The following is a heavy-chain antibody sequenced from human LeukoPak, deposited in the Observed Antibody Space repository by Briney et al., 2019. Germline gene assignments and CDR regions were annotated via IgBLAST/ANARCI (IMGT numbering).Heavy chain of an antibody. D-gene: IGHD3-10*01. V-gene: IGHV1-46*01. J-gene: IGHJ6*03. Sequence: ASVKVSCKASGYTFTSYYMHWVRQAPGQGLEWMGIINPSGGSTSYAQKFQGRVTMTRDMSTSTVYMELSSLRSEVTAVYYCARDPGEWDGNMDVWGKGTTVTVSS. CDR3: ARDPGEWDGNMDV. CDR1: GYTFTSYY. CDR2: INPSGGST.